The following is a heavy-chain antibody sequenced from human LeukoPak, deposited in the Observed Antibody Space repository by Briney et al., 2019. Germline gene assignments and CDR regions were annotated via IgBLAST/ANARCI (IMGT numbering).Heavy chain of an antibody. CDR2: IIPIFGTA. J-gene: IGHJ4*02. CDR1: GGTFSSYT. Sequence: SVKVSCKASGGTFSSYTISWVRQAPGQGLEWMGGIIPIFGTANYAQKFQGRVTITADESTSTAYMELSSLRSEDTAVYYCARDKLTYYYDSSGYKLDYWGQGTLVTVSS. V-gene: IGHV1-69*13. CDR3: ARDKLTYYYDSSGYKLDY. D-gene: IGHD3-22*01.